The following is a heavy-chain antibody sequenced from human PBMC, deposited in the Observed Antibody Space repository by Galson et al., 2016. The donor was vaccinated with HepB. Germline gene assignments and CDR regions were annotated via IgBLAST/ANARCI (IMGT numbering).Heavy chain of an antibody. D-gene: IGHD1-14*01. CDR3: ARDPEEGYFDL. V-gene: IGHV1-2*04. CDR1: GYTFTGYY. J-gene: IGHJ2*01. Sequence: SVKVSCKASGYTFTGYYIHWMRQAPGQGLEWMGWINPNSGGTNYAQKFQGWVTMTRDTSISTAYMALRRLRSDDTAVYHCARDPEEGYFDLWGRGTLVTVSS. CDR2: INPNSGGT.